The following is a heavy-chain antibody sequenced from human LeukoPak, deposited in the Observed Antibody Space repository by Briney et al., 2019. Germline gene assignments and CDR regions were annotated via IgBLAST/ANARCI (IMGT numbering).Heavy chain of an antibody. D-gene: IGHD2-2*01. CDR3: ARDGPAYTSRWYDYYYGLDV. CDR1: GGSISSDSYY. Sequence: PSETLSLTCTVSGGSISSDSYYWAWIRQPPGKGLEWIASIYYSGSTYYNPSLKSRVTISIDTSKNQFSLKLTSVTSADTAVYYCARDGPAYTSRWYDYYYGLDVWGQGTTVTVSS. CDR2: IYYSGST. V-gene: IGHV4-39*07. J-gene: IGHJ6*02.